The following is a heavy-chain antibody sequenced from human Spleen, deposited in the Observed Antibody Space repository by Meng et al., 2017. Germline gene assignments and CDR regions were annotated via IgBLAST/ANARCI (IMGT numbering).Heavy chain of an antibody. Sequence: GSLRLSCAVYGGSFSGYYWSWIRQPPGKGLEWIGEINHSGSTNYNPSLKSRVTISVDTSKNQFSLKLSSVTAADTAVYYCARGLRTYYYGSGSYSSWFDPWGQGTLVTVSS. CDR1: GGSFSGYY. D-gene: IGHD3-10*01. V-gene: IGHV4-34*01. J-gene: IGHJ5*02. CDR2: INHSGST. CDR3: ARGLRTYYYGSGSYSSWFDP.